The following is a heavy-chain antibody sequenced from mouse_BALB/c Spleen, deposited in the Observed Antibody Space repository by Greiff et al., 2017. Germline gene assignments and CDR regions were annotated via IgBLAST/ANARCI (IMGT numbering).Heavy chain of an antibody. Sequence: EVQLQQSGGGLVQPGGSLRLSCATSGFTFTDYYMSWVRQPPGKALEWLGFIRNKANGYTTEYSASVKGRFTISRDNSQSILYLQMNTLRAEDSATYYCARVYSYYFDYWGQGTTLTVSS. CDR1: GFTFTDYY. J-gene: IGHJ2*01. CDR2: IRNKANGYTT. V-gene: IGHV7-3*02. CDR3: ARVYSYYFDY. D-gene: IGHD1-1*01.